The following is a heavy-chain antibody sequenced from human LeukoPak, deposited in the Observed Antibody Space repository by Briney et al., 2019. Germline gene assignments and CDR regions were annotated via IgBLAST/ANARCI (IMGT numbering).Heavy chain of an antibody. CDR2: FDPEDGET. D-gene: IGHD3-9*01. V-gene: IGHV1-24*01. J-gene: IGHJ5*02. CDR1: GYTLTELS. Sequence: ASVKVSCKVSGYTLTELSMHWVRQAPGKGLEWMGGFDPEDGETIYAQKFQGRVTMTEDTSTDTAYMGLSSLRTEDTAVYYCVTDILTGENWFDPWGQGTLVTVSS. CDR3: VTDILTGENWFDP.